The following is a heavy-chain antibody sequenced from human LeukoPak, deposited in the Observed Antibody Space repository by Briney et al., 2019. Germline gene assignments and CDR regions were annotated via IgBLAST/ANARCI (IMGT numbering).Heavy chain of an antibody. J-gene: IGHJ5*02. D-gene: IGHD2-8*01. Sequence: ASVKVLCKASGYPLTCHYMHWVRQAPGQGPEGMGWINPNSGGTNYAQQFQGRVTMTRATSISTAYMALSRLRSDDTAVYYCARGPNPLMVYAIQVAWFDPWGQGTLVTVSS. CDR2: INPNSGGT. V-gene: IGHV1-2*02. CDR1: GYPLTCHY. CDR3: ARGPNPLMVYAIQVAWFDP.